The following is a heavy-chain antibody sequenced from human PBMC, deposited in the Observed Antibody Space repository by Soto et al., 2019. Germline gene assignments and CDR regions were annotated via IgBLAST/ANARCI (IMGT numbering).Heavy chain of an antibody. CDR1: GFTFDDYA. CDR3: AKDIGTEWLAPTLFDY. CDR2: SSWTSGSI. D-gene: IGHD6-19*01. Sequence: EVQLVESGGGLVQPGRSLRLSCAASGFTFDDYAMLWVRQAPGKVLEWVSGSSWTSGSIGYADSVKGRFTISRDNDKNSLYLQMNSLIAEDTALYYCAKDIGTEWLAPTLFDYWGQGTLVTVSS. V-gene: IGHV3-9*01. J-gene: IGHJ4*02.